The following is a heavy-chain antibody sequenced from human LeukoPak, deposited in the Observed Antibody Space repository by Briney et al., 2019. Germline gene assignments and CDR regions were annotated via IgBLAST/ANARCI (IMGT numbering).Heavy chain of an antibody. CDR1: GYTFTSYD. V-gene: IGHV1-8*01. CDR3: ARDAGTMVRGPRGDFDY. Sequence: ASVKVSCKASGYTFTSYDINWVRQATGQGLEWMGWMNPNSGNTGYAQKFQGRVTMTRNTSISTAYMELSSLRSEDTAVYYCARDAGTMVRGPRGDFDYWGQGTLVTVSS. D-gene: IGHD3-10*01. J-gene: IGHJ4*02. CDR2: MNPNSGNT.